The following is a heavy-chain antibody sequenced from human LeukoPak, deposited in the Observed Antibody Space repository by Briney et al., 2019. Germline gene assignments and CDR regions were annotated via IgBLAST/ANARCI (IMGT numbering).Heavy chain of an antibody. CDR3: ARAGSTRAPYYFDY. CDR1: GYTFTGYY. CDR2: INPNSGGT. Sequence: ASVKVSCKASGYTFTGYYMHWVRQAPGQGLEWMGWINPNSGGTNYAQKFQGRVTMTRDTSISTAYMELSRLRSEDTAVYYCARAGSTRAPYYFDYWGQGTLVTVSS. J-gene: IGHJ4*02. V-gene: IGHV1-2*02. D-gene: IGHD7-27*01.